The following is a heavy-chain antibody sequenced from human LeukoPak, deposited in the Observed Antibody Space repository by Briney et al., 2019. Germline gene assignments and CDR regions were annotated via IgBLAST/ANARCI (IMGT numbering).Heavy chain of an antibody. Sequence: SETLSLTCTVSSASISSYYRGWIRQSPGKGLEWIGYIQNTGGTNYNPSVKSRVSISKDTSKNQFSLQVRSVTAADTAVYYCVKHGSGWSFDYWGQGTLVTVSS. CDR1: SASISSYY. J-gene: IGHJ4*02. D-gene: IGHD6-19*01. CDR2: IQNTGGT. CDR3: VKHGSGWSFDY. V-gene: IGHV4-59*01.